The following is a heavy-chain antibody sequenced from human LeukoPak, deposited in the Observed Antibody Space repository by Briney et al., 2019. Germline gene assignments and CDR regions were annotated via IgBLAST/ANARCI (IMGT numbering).Heavy chain of an antibody. Sequence: GGSLRLSCAASGFTFGSYWMHWVRQAPGKGLVGVSRINTDGGSTTYADSVKGRFTISRDNAKNTLYLQMNSLRAEDTAVYYCGRGFSIVPAGIPDYWGLGTLVTVSS. CDR3: GRGFSIVPAGIPDY. CDR2: INTDGGST. V-gene: IGHV3-74*01. D-gene: IGHD2-2*02. CDR1: GFTFGSYW. J-gene: IGHJ4*02.